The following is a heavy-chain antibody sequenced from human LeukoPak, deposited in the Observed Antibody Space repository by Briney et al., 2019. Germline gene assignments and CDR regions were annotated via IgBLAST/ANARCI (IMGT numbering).Heavy chain of an antibody. V-gene: IGHV3-23*01. J-gene: IGHJ4*02. CDR2: ISGSGGRT. CDR1: GFTFRDYA. D-gene: IGHD3-16*02. Sequence: GGSLRLSCAASGFTFRDYAMSWVRQAPGKGLEWVSGISGSGGRTYYADSVKGRFTISRDNSKNTLYLQMNSLGADDTAVYYCAKDLFSDNGSDRYYFDYWGQGSLVTVSS. CDR3: AKDLFSDNGSDRYYFDY.